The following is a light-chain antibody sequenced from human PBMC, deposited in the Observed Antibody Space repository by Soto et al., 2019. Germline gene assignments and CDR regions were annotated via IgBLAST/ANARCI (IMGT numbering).Light chain of an antibody. CDR2: AAS. CDR3: QQYYSYPYT. J-gene: IGKJ2*01. CDR1: QGISSY. Sequence: AIRMTQSPSSFSASTGDRVTITCRASQGISSYLAWYQQKPGKAPKLLIYAASTLQSGVPSRFSCSGSGTDFTLTISCLQSEDFATYYCQQYYSYPYTFRQGTKLEIK. V-gene: IGKV1-8*01.